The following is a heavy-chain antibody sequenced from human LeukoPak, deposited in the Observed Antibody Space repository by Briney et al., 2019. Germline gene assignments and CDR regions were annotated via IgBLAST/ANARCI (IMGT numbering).Heavy chain of an antibody. V-gene: IGHV4-34*01. Sequence: ASETLSLTCAVYGGSFSGYYWSWIRQPPGKGLEWIGEINHSGSTNYIPSLKSRVTISVDTSKNQFSLKLSSVTAADTAVYYCARGAAGYYYYYYGMDVWGQGTTVTVSS. D-gene: IGHD2-15*01. CDR2: INHSGST. CDR1: GGSFSGYY. CDR3: ARGAAGYYYYYYGMDV. J-gene: IGHJ6*02.